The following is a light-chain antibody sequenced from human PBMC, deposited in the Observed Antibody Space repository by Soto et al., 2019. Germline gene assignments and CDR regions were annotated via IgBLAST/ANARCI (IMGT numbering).Light chain of an antibody. CDR3: KQYSTYSAFT. V-gene: IGKV1-5*03. CDR2: KTS. CDR1: QSINSW. J-gene: IGKJ3*01. Sequence: DIQMTQSPSTLSASVGDRVIITCRASQSINSWLAWFQQKPGKAPELLIYKTSNLASGAQIRFSGSGSGTEFTLTIGSVQADDFAAHDCKQYSTYSAFTFGRATTVDIK.